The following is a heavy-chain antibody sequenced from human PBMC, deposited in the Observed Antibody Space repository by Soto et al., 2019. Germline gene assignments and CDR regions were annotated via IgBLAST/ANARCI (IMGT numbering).Heavy chain of an antibody. CDR1: GGSISSSSYY. D-gene: IGHD3-9*01. V-gene: IGHV4-39*01. CDR3: ATVNYDILTGYEGETFDY. J-gene: IGHJ4*02. CDR2: IYYSGST. Sequence: QLQLQESGPGLVKPSETLSLTCTVSGGSISSSSYYWGWIRQPPGKGLEWIGSIYYSGSTYYNPSLKSRVTISVDTSKNQFSLKLSSVTAADTAVYYCATVNYDILTGYEGETFDYWGQGTLVTVSS.